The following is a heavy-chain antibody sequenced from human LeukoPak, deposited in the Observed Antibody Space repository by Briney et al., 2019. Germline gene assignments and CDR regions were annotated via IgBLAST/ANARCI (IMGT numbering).Heavy chain of an antibody. V-gene: IGHV3-7*01. CDR1: GFTFSSYW. Sequence: GGSLRLSCAASGFTFSSYWMSWVRQAPGKGLEWVANIKQDGSGKYYVDSVKGRFTISRDNAKNSLYLQMNSLRAEDTAVYYCARDYNMITFGGVVASVYYFDYWGQGTLVTVSS. J-gene: IGHJ4*02. CDR3: ARDYNMITFGGVVASVYYFDY. D-gene: IGHD3-16*02. CDR2: IKQDGSGK.